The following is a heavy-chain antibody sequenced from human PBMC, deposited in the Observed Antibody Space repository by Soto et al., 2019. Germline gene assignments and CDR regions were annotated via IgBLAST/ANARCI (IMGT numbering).Heavy chain of an antibody. CDR3: AKDRQDDVAWTFDH. Sequence: EVQLLESGGHLVQPGGSLRLSCAVSGFTLSRYAMAWVRQAPGKGLEWISEINSIGTLFYAQSVRGRFTISRDISKNTVFLQMDSLRVDDTAVYYCAKDRQDDVAWTFDHWGQGTLVTVSS. CDR1: GFTLSRYA. V-gene: IGHV3-23*01. D-gene: IGHD2-21*01. CDR2: INSIGTL. J-gene: IGHJ4*02.